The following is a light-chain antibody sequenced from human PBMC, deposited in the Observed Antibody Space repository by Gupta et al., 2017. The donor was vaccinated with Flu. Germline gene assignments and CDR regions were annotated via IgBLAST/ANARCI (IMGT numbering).Light chain of an antibody. CDR2: DNS. J-gene: IGLJ1*01. V-gene: IGLV1-44*01. CDR3: AAWDDSLDDYV. CDR1: SSNLGTNP. Sequence: QSVVTQPPSASGTPGQRVTVSCSGSSSNLGTNPVNWYQQLPGTAPKLLIHDNSQRPSGVPDRFSGSKSGTSASLAIGGLQFEDEADYYCAAWDDSLDDYVFGTGTKITVL.